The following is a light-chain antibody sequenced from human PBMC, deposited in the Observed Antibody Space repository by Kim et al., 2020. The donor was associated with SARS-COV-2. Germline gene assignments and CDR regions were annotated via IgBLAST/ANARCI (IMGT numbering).Light chain of an antibody. Sequence: EIVLTQSPGTLSLSPGERATLSCRASQSVSSSYLAWYQQKPGQAPRLLIYGASSRATGIPDRFSGSGSGTDFTLTISRLEPEDLAVYYCQQYGSSVLTFGGGTKVDIK. J-gene: IGKJ4*01. V-gene: IGKV3-20*01. CDR3: QQYGSSVLT. CDR2: GAS. CDR1: QSVSSSY.